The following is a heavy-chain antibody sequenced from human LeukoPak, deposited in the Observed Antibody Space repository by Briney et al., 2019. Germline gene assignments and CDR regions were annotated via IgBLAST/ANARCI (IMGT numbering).Heavy chain of an antibody. CDR3: ARPVYDFWSGLNWFDP. J-gene: IGHJ5*02. Sequence: PSETLSLTCAVSGYSISSGYYWGWIRQPPGKGLEWIGSIYHSGSTYYNPSLKSRVTISVDTSNNQFSLKLSSVTAADTAVYYCARPVYDFWSGLNWFDPWGQGTLVTVSS. CDR1: GYSISSGYY. CDR2: IYHSGST. V-gene: IGHV4-38-2*01. D-gene: IGHD3-3*01.